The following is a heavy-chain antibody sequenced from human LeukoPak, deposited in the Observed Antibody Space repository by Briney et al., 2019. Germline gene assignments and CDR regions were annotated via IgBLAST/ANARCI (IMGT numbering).Heavy chain of an antibody. CDR2: IYYSGST. V-gene: IGHV4-39*01. Sequence: KPSETLSLTCTVSGGSISSSSYYWGWIRQPPGKGLEWIGSIYYSGSTYYNPSLKSRVTISVDTSKNQFSLKLSSVTAADTAVYYCARRSGSEGITFDAWGQGTLVTVSS. D-gene: IGHD1-14*01. CDR3: ARRSGSEGITFDA. CDR1: GGSISSSSYY. J-gene: IGHJ5*02.